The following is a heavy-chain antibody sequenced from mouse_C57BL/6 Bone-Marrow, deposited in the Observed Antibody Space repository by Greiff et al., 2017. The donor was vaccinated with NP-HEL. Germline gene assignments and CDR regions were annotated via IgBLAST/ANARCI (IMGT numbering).Heavy chain of an antibody. Sequence: GGGLVQPKGLLTLSCAASGFTFNTYAMHWVRQAPGKGLEWVARIRSKSSNYATYYADSVKDRFTISRDDSQSMLYLQMNNLKTEDTAMYYCVREAGYSNYLYAMDYWGQGTSVTVSS. D-gene: IGHD2-5*01. CDR1: GFTFNTYA. CDR3: VREAGYSNYLYAMDY. CDR2: IRSKSSNYAT. J-gene: IGHJ4*01. V-gene: IGHV10-3*01.